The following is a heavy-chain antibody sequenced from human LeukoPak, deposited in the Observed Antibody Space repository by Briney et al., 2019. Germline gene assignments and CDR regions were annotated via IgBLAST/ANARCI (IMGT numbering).Heavy chain of an antibody. Sequence: PGASLRLSCAASGFTFSGYAMSWVRQAPGRGLEWVSAICGSGGSTYYADSVKGRFTISRDNSKNTLYLQMNSLRAEDTAVYYCAKGLYCTNGVCYTIGGYFDYWGQGTLVTVSS. CDR1: GFTFSGYA. CDR2: ICGSGGST. CDR3: AKGLYCTNGVCYTIGGYFDY. V-gene: IGHV3-23*01. D-gene: IGHD2-8*01. J-gene: IGHJ4*02.